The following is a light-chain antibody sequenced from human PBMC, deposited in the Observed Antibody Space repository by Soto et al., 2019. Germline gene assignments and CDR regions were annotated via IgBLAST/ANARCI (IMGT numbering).Light chain of an antibody. CDR3: QHYGRSPPFT. CDR1: QSVSNNY. J-gene: IGKJ3*01. CDR2: GAS. V-gene: IGKV3-20*01. Sequence: EIVLTQSPGTLSLSPGERATLACRASQSVSNNYLAWYQQKPGQAPRLLIYGASTRATGTPDRFSGSGSGADFSLTISRLEPEDFAVYYCQHYGRSPPFTFGPGTTVDIK.